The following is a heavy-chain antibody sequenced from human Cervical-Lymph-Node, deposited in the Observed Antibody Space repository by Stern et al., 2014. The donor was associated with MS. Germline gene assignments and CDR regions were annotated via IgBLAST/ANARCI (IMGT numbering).Heavy chain of an antibody. CDR2: IIPFVGTGTV. CDR1: GG. CDR3: ARGAGDNWFDP. J-gene: IGHJ5*02. D-gene: IGHD3-10*01. Sequence: QVQLVQSGADVKKPGSSVRVSCKASGGISWLRQAPGQGLEWMGGIIPFVGTGTVNYAQNFQGRLTIIADTSTNTTYTELSSLRFDDTAVYYCARGAGDNWFDPWGQGTLVSVSS. V-gene: IGHV1-69*06.